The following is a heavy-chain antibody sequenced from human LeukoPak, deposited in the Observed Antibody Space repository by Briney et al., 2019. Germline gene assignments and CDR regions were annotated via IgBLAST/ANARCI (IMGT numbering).Heavy chain of an antibody. J-gene: IGHJ4*02. D-gene: IGHD3-10*01. V-gene: IGHV3-30-3*01. CDR3: ARDRVWFGELDPVY. CDR1: GFTFSNYA. Sequence: PGGSLRLSCAASGFTFSNYAMHWVRQAPGKGLEWVAVISYDGSNKYYADSVKGRFTISRDNSKNTLYLQMNSLRAEDTAVYYCARDRVWFGELDPVYWGQGTLVTVSS. CDR2: ISYDGSNK.